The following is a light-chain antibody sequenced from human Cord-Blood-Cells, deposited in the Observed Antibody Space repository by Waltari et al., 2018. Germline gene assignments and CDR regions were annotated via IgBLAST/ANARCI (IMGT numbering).Light chain of an antibody. J-gene: IGLJ3*02. V-gene: IGLV1-51*02. CDR1: SSNIGNNY. CDR3: GTWDSSLSAGL. Sequence: QSVLTQPPSVSAAPGQKVTISCSGSSSNIGNNYVSWYQQLPGTAPKLLIYENKKRPSGMPGRFSGSRSGTSATLGITGLQTGDEADYYWGTWDSSLSAGLFGGGTKLTVL. CDR2: ENK.